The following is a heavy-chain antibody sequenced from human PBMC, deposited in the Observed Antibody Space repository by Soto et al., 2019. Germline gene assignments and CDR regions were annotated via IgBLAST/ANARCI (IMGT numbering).Heavy chain of an antibody. Sequence: ASVKVSCKASGYTFTSYYMHWVRQAPGQGLEWMGIINPSGGSTSYAQKFQGRVTMTRDTSTSTVYMELSSLRSEDTAVYYCARDRYNWNEWNVYIDYWGQGTLVTVSS. CDR3: ARDRYNWNEWNVYIDY. CDR1: GYTFTSYY. D-gene: IGHD1-1*01. V-gene: IGHV1-46*01. J-gene: IGHJ4*02. CDR2: INPSGGST.